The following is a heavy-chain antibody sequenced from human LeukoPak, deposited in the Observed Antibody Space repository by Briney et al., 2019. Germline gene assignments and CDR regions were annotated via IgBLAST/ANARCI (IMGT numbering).Heavy chain of an antibody. CDR1: GGSISSGTYY. V-gene: IGHV4-61*02. J-gene: IGHJ4*02. CDR3: ARQDSSGWLFDH. D-gene: IGHD6-19*01. Sequence: SETLSLTCTVSGGSISSGTYYWSWIRQPAGKGLEWIGRIYTSGSTNYNPSLQSRVTISLETSKNQFSLRLTSVTAADTAVYYCARQDSSGWLFDHWGQGTLVTVSS. CDR2: IYTSGST.